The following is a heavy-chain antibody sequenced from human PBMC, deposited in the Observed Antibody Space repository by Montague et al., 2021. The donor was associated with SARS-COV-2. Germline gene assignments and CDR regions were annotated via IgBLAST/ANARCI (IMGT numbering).Heavy chain of an antibody. CDR3: ARDSGGGYNWFDP. Sequence: SETLSLTCTVSVDSITSYHWSWIRQPPGKGLEWIGIIFYSGSTSYNPSLKSRVTILVDTSKNQFSLKLTSLTAADTAVYYCARDSGGGYNWFDPWGQGTLVTVSS. CDR1: VDSITSYH. CDR2: IFYSGST. J-gene: IGHJ5*02. D-gene: IGHD2-15*01. V-gene: IGHV4-59*01.